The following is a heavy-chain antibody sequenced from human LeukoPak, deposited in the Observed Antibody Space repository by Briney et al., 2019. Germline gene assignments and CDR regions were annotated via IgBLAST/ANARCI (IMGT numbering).Heavy chain of an antibody. J-gene: IGHJ4*02. D-gene: IGHD3-3*01. CDR2: IHYSGST. V-gene: IGHV4-59*12. CDR1: GASISRYY. Sequence: SETLSLTCTVSGASISRYYWSWIRQPPGKGLEWIGYIHYSGSTNYNPSLKSRVTVSVDTSKNQFSLKLSSVTAADTAVYYCARDAGSSLTIDYWGQGTLVTVSS. CDR3: ARDAGSSLTIDY.